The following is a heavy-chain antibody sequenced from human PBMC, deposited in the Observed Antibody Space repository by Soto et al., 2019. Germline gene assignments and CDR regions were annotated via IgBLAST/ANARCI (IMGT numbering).Heavy chain of an antibody. CDR1: GYTFTSYD. CDR3: ARGASGYELDYYYYYMDV. V-gene: IGHV1-8*01. D-gene: IGHD5-12*01. Sequence: ASVKVSCKASGYTFTSYDINWVRQANGQGLEWMGWMNPNSGNTGYAQKFQGRVTMTRNTSISTAYMELSSLRSEDTAVYYCARGASGYELDYYYYYMDVWGKGTTVTVSS. CDR2: MNPNSGNT. J-gene: IGHJ6*03.